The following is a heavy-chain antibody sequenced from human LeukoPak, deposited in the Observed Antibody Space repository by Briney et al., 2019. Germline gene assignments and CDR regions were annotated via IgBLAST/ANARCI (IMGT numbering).Heavy chain of an antibody. CDR3: AKGRCSGPGCDSFDY. CDR2: ISDDSSFT. V-gene: IGHV3-23*01. CDR1: GLVFGKYA. J-gene: IGHJ4*02. D-gene: IGHD5-12*01. Sequence: GGSLRLSCAASGLVFGKYAMAWVRQAPGKGLECVSIISDDSSFTYYLDSVKGRSTIFRDNSKNTLYLHMNSLKAEDTAAYYCAKGRCSGPGCDSFDYWGQGALVTVSS.